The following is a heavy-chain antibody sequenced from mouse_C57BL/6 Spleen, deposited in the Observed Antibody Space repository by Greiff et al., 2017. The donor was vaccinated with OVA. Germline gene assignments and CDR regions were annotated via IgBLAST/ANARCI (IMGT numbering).Heavy chain of an antibody. Sequence: VQLQQSGAELAKPGASVKLSCKASGYTFTSYWLHWVKQRPGQGLEWIGYINPSSGYTKYNQKFKDKATLTADKSSSTAYMQLSSLTYEDSAVYYCARGRDYDVGAMDYWGQGTSVTVSS. CDR1: GYTFTSYW. CDR2: INPSSGYT. J-gene: IGHJ4*01. V-gene: IGHV1-7*01. D-gene: IGHD2-4*01. CDR3: ARGRDYDVGAMDY.